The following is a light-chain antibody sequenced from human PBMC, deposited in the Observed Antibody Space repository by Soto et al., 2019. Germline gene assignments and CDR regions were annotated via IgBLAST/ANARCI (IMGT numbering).Light chain of an antibody. V-gene: IGKV3-20*01. CDR1: QSISSSY. Sequence: EIVLTQSPGTLSLSPGERATLSCRASQSISSSYLAWYRQKPGQAPRLLIYDASSRATGTPDRFSGSASGTDFTLTISRLEPEDFAVYYCQQYGSSRTFGQGTKVDIK. CDR2: DAS. CDR3: QQYGSSRT. J-gene: IGKJ1*01.